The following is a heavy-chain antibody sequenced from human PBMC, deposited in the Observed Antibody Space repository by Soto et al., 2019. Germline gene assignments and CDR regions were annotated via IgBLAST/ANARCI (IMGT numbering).Heavy chain of an antibody. CDR2: ISAGGTA. CDR1: GCPFVSCA. V-gene: IGHV3-23*01. J-gene: IGHJ4*02. CDR3: AKAPFDIAARPYPIDY. D-gene: IGHD6-13*01. Sequence: EVQLLESGGDLVQPGGSLRLACTASGCPFVSCALNWVRQAPGKGLEWVSAISAGGTAFYADSVKGRFTISRDNSRDTVYLQMNSLSAEDTAVYFCAKAPFDIAARPYPIDYCGQGTLVTVSS.